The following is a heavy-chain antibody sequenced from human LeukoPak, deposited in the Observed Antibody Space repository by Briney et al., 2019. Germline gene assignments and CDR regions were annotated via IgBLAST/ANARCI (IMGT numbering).Heavy chain of an antibody. CDR1: GFTVSSNY. CDR3: AKGGPSAYYYYYGMDV. Sequence: QSGGSLRPSCAASGFTVSSNYMSWVRQAPGKGLEWVSVIYNGGTTYYADSVKGRFTISRDSSKNTLYLQMNSLGTEDTAVYYCAKGGPSAYYYYYGMDVWGQGTTVTVSS. D-gene: IGHD1-26*01. J-gene: IGHJ6*02. V-gene: IGHV3-53*01. CDR2: IYNGGTT.